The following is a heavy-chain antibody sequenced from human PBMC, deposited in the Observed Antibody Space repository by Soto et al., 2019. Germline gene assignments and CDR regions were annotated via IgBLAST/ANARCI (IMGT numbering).Heavy chain of an antibody. CDR1: GTIFSSYT. D-gene: IGHD3-16*01. CDR2: IIPILGET. CDR3: ARGLGGRMDD. J-gene: IGHJ6*02. Sequence: QVQLVQSGAEVKKPGSSVRVSCKASGTIFSSYTISWVRQAPGQGLEWMGRIIPILGETNSAQKFQGRVTLTGDRSTNTAAMQLNSLRLEETAVYYCARGLGGRMDDWGQGTTVTVSS. V-gene: IGHV1-69*08.